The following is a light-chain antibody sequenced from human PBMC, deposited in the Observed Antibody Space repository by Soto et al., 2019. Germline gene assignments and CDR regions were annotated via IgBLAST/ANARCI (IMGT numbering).Light chain of an antibody. CDR2: RAS. CDR1: QDIGTW. Sequence: DIQMTQSPSTLSASVRDRVTITCRASQDIGTWLAWYQQKPEKAPKVLIYRASHLESGVPSRFSASGSGTEFSLTINSLQADDFATYYCQQYHIYSWTFGQGTKVEIK. V-gene: IGKV1-5*03. CDR3: QQYHIYSWT. J-gene: IGKJ1*01.